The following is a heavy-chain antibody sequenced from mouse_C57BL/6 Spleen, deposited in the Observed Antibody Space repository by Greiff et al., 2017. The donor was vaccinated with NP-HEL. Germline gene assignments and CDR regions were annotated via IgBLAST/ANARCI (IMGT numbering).Heavy chain of an antibody. CDR3: ARGVYYDYDVDY. CDR1: GYTFTSYG. J-gene: IGHJ2*01. CDR2: IYPRSGNT. Sequence: QVQLQQSGAELARPGASVKLSCKASGYTFTSYGISWVKQRPGQGLEWIGEIYPRSGNTYYNEKFKGKATLTADKSSSTAYMELRSLTSEDSAVYFCARGVYYDYDVDYWGQGTTLTVSS. V-gene: IGHV1-81*01. D-gene: IGHD2-4*01.